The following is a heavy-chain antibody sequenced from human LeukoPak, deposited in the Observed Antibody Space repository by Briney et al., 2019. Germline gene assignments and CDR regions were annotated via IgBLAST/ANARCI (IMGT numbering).Heavy chain of an antibody. Sequence: PGGSLRLSCAASGFTFSTYWMHWVRQAPGKGLVWVSRINSDGSSTSYADSVKGRFTISRDNAKNTLYLQMNSLRAEDTAVYYCASRALSGTYYVYYFDYWGQGTLVTVSS. D-gene: IGHD1-26*01. CDR3: ASRALSGTYYVYYFDY. J-gene: IGHJ4*02. CDR2: INSDGSST. CDR1: GFTFSTYW. V-gene: IGHV3-74*01.